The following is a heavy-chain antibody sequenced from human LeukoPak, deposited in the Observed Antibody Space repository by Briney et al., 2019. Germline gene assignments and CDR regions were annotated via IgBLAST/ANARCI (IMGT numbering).Heavy chain of an antibody. D-gene: IGHD6-6*01. V-gene: IGHV3-21*01. CDR3: GRVGGRSKAAKGDAFDI. J-gene: IGHJ3*02. CDR2: ISSGSTYV. Sequence: GGSLRLSCVASGFSFSKAWLNWVRQAPGKGLEWVSSISSGSTYVYYADSVQGRSTISRDNAQSSMYLQMNSLRAEDTAVYYCGRVGGRSKAAKGDAFDIWGQGTMVVVSS. CDR1: GFSFSKAW.